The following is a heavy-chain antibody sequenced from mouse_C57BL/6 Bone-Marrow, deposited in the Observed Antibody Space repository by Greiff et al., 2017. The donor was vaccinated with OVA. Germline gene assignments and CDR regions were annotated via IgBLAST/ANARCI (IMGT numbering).Heavy chain of an antibody. CDR2: IDPSDSYT. J-gene: IGHJ2*01. D-gene: IGHD1-1*01. CDR3: ATHYYGSKGY. CDR1: GYTFTSYW. Sequence: QVQLQQPGAELVMPGASVKLSCKASGYTFTSYWMHWVKQRPGQGLEWIGEIDPSDSYTNYNPQFNGKSPLTVDKSSSTAYMQLSSLTSEDSAVEYCATHYYGSKGYWGQGTTLTVSS. V-gene: IGHV1-69*01.